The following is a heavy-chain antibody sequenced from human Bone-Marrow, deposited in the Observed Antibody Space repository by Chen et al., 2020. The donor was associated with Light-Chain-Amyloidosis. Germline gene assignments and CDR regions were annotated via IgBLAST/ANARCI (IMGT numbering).Heavy chain of an antibody. CDR2: ISGSCGST. V-gene: IGHV3-23*01. CDR3: AKGKSGYDSRSPTDV. CDR1: GFTFSSYD. D-gene: IGHD5-12*01. Sequence: EVQLLESGGGLVQPGGSLRLSCAVSGFTFSSYDMSWVRQAPGKGLEWVSAISGSCGSTYYAYSVKGRFTISRDNSKNTLYLQMNSLRAEDTAVYYCAKGKSGYDSRSPTDVWGQGTTVTVSS. J-gene: IGHJ6*02.